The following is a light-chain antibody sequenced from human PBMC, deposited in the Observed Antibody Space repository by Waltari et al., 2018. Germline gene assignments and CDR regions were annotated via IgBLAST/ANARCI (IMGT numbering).Light chain of an antibody. V-gene: IGKV5-2*01. CDR2: EAT. CDR3: LEHDNFPTHT. Sequence: ETTLTQSPAFMSATPRDKVNISCRASQDIDDEMNWYQQKPGEGAIFIIQEATTLVPGIPPRFSGSGYGTNFTLTINNIQSEDVASYFCLEHDNFPTHTFGQGTKLEIK. CDR1: QDIDDE. J-gene: IGKJ2*01.